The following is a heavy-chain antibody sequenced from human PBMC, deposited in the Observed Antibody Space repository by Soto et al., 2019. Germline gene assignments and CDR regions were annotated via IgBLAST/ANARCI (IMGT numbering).Heavy chain of an antibody. J-gene: IGHJ4*02. V-gene: IGHV2-5*02. D-gene: IGHD6-13*01. CDR1: GFSLSTSGVG. CDR2: IYGDDDK. Sequence: QLTLKESGPTLVKPTQTLMLPCPFSGFSLSTSGVGVGWIGQPPGKVLEWLGIIYGDDDKLYSPSLKSMLTITNHSYKIAEVHIITNMDPVATATYYCAHCAAAGLYYFDYWGQGTLVTVSS. CDR3: AHCAAAGLYYFDY.